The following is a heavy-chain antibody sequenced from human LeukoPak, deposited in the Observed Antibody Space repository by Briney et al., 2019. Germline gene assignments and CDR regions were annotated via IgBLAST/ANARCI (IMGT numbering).Heavy chain of an antibody. CDR1: GFTFSRYD. D-gene: IGHD3-3*01. CDR3: AKKAYDFWSGYSDY. CDR2: ISGSGGST. Sequence: PGGSLRLSCAASGFTFSRYDMQWVRQAPGKGLEWVSAISGSGGSTYYADSVKGRFTISRDNSKNTLYLQMNSLRAEDTAVYYCAKKAYDFWSGYSDYWGQGTLVTVSS. J-gene: IGHJ4*02. V-gene: IGHV3-23*01.